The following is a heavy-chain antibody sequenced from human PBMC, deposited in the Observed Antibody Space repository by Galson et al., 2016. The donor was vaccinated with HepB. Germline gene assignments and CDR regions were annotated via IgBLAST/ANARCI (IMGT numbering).Heavy chain of an antibody. CDR3: ARDLGYSYGPFDH. Sequence: SVKVSCKASGGTFSSYTINWVRQAPGQGLEWMGGMIPILGTPNYAQKFQGRVTITADESTNTAYMELSSLRSEDTAVYYCARDLGYSYGPFDHWGQGTLVTVSS. CDR1: GGTFSSYT. D-gene: IGHD5-18*01. CDR2: MIPILGTP. V-gene: IGHV1-69*13. J-gene: IGHJ4*02.